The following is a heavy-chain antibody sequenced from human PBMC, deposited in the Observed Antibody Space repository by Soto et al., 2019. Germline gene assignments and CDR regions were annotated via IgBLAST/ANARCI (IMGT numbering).Heavy chain of an antibody. CDR1: GGTFSSFA. CDR2: IIPRVAAP. V-gene: IGHV1-69*13. J-gene: IGHJ6*02. Sequence: SVKVSCKTSGGTFSSFAISWVRLAPGQGLEWMGVIIPRVAAPTYALRFQGRVSITADESTSTAYMELNSLTSDDTAVYYCARDRVMRGNSFYYGMDVWGQGSTVTAP. CDR3: ARDRVMRGNSFYYGMDV. D-gene: IGHD3-10*01.